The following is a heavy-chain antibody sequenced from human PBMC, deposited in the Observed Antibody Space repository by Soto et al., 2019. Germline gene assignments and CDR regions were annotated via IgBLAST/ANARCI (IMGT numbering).Heavy chain of an antibody. CDR1: GGSISGINW. V-gene: IGHV4-4*02. D-gene: IGHD3-10*01. J-gene: IGHJ6*02. Sequence: QVQLQESGPGLVKPSWTLSLTCAVSGGSISGINWWYWVRQPTGKGLEWIGGIYHSGSTNYNPSHKSRVTLSVDKTKNQSSLKLSSVTAADTAVYYCASFGGGMDVWGQGTRVTDSS. CDR3: ASFGGGMDV. CDR2: IYHSGST.